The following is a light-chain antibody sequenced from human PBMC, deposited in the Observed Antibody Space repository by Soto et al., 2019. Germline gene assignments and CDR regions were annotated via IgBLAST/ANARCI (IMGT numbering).Light chain of an antibody. CDR2: WAS. V-gene: IGKV4-1*01. J-gene: IGKJ2*01. Sequence: DIVMTQSPDSLAVSLGERATINCKSSQSVLYSSNNKNYLAWYQQKPGQPPKLLIYWASTRESGVSDRCSGSGSGTDFALTISSLQAEDMAVYYCQQYYRTPNTFGQGTKLEIK. CDR3: QQYYRTPNT. CDR1: QSVLYSSNNKNY.